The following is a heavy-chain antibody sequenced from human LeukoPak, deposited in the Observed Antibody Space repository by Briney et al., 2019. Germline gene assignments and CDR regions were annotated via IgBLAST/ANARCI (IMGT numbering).Heavy chain of an antibody. CDR2: IYYSGST. J-gene: IGHJ4*02. CDR3: ARQKIVALSPFDY. CDR1: GDSISSYY. V-gene: IGHV4-59*08. Sequence: SETLSLTCTVSGDSISSYYWSWIRQPPGKGLEWIGYIYYSGSTNYNPSLKSRVTISVDTSKNQFSLNLTSVTDADTAVYYCARQKIVALSPFDYWGQGTLVSVSS. D-gene: IGHD3-3*02.